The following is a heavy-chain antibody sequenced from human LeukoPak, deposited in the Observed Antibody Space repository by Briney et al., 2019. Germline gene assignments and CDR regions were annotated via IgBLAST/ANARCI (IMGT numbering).Heavy chain of an antibody. CDR2: FDPEDGET. D-gene: IGHD1-7*01. CDR1: GYTLTELS. J-gene: IGHJ4*02. V-gene: IGHV1-24*01. CDR3: ATGPLNWNYDRRSWYYFDY. Sequence: GASVKVSCKVSGYTLTELSMHWVRQAPGKGLEWMGGFDPEDGETIYAQKFQGRVTMTEDTSTDTAYMELSSLRSEDTAVYYCATGPLNWNYDRRSWYYFDYWGQGTLVTVSS.